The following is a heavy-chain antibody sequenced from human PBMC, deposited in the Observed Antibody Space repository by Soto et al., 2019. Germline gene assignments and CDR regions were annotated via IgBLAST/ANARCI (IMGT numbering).Heavy chain of an antibody. CDR1: GGSFSGYY. CDR3: ARDKITGLFDY. Sequence: PSETLSLTCAVYGGSFSGYYWTWIRQPPGTGLEWIGEINHSGSTNYNPSLKSRVTISVDTSKNQFSLKLTSVTAADTAVYYCARDKITGLFDYWGQGSLVT. D-gene: IGHD2-8*02. J-gene: IGHJ4*02. V-gene: IGHV4-34*01. CDR2: INHSGST.